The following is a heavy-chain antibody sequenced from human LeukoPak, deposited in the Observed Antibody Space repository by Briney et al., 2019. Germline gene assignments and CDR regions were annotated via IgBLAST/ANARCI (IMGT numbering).Heavy chain of an antibody. V-gene: IGHV3-73*01. Sequence: PGGSLRLSCAASGFTFSSYGMHWVRQAPGKGLEWVGRIRSKANSYATAYAASVKGRFTISRDDSKNTAYLQMNSPKTEDTAVYYCTQNDYWGQGTLVTVSP. CDR1: GFTFSSYG. CDR2: IRSKANSYAT. J-gene: IGHJ4*02. CDR3: TQNDY.